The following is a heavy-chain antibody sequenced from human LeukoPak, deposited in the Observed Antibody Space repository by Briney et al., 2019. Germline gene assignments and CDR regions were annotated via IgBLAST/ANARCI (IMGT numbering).Heavy chain of an antibody. J-gene: IGHJ4*02. D-gene: IGHD1-26*01. V-gene: IGHV3-66*01. CDR3: ASSGSYLWAPFDY. CDR2: IYSGGST. Sequence: GGSLRLSCAASGFTVSSNYMSWVRQAPGKGLEWVSVIYSGGSTYYADSVKGRFTISRDNSKNTLYLQMNSLRAEDTAVYYCASSGSYLWAPFDYWGQGTLVTVSS. CDR1: GFTVSSNY.